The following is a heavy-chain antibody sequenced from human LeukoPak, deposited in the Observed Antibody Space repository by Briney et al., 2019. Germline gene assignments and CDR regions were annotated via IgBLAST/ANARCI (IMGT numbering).Heavy chain of an antibody. Sequence: GGSLRLSCAASGFTFSSYAMSWVRQAPGMGLEWVATITSSGGSTYYADSVKGRFTISRDNSKNTLYLQMNSLRAEDTAVYYCAKDFGRITLVRGVIRASGLDSWGQGTLVTVSS. D-gene: IGHD3-10*01. CDR3: AKDFGRITLVRGVIRASGLDS. V-gene: IGHV3-23*01. CDR2: ITSSGGST. J-gene: IGHJ5*01. CDR1: GFTFSSYA.